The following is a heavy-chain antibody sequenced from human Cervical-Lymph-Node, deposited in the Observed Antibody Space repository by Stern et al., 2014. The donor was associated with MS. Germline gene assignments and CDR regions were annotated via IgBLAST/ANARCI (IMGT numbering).Heavy chain of an antibody. CDR3: STAPVLYCTNGVCPPGGDV. CDR1: GGTLSSHA. J-gene: IGHJ6*02. V-gene: IGHV1-69*06. CDR2: IVPMFGTT. Sequence: QVQLVESGTEVKKPGSSMKISCRASGGTLSSHAVTWVRQAPGQGLEWMGGIVPMFGTTNYAQKFQGRVTITADKSTSTAYMELSSLRFEDTAVYYCSTAPVLYCTNGVCPPGGDVWGQGTTVT. D-gene: IGHD2-8*01.